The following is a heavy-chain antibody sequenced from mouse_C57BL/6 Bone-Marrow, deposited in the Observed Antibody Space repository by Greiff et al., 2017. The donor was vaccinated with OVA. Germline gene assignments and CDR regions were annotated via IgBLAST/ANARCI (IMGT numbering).Heavy chain of an antibody. V-gene: IGHV1-59*01. J-gene: IGHJ2*01. D-gene: IGHD1-1*01. Sequence: QVQLQQPGAELVRPGTSVKLSCKASGYTFTSYWMHWVKQRPGQGLEWIGVIDPSDSYTNYNQKFKGKATLTVDTSSSTAYMQLSSLTSEESAVYYCARRPITTVVGDYWGQGTTLTVSS. CDR3: ARRPITTVVGDY. CDR1: GYTFTSYW. CDR2: IDPSDSYT.